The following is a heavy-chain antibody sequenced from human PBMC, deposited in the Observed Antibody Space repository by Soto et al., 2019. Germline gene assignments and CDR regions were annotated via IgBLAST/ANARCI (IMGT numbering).Heavy chain of an antibody. CDR1: GGSFSGYY. Sequence: PSETLSLTCGVYGGSFSGYYWSWIRQPPGMGLEWIGEVNESGSTNYNPSLESRVTISVDTSKNQFSLKLSSVTAADTAVYYCATFYGDYVSYWGQGTLVTVSS. D-gene: IGHD4-17*01. CDR3: ATFYGDYVSY. J-gene: IGHJ4*02. V-gene: IGHV4-34*01. CDR2: VNESGST.